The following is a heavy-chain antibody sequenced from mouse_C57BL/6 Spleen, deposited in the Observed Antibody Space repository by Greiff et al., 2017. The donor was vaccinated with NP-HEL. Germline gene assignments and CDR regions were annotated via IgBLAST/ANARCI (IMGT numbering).Heavy chain of an antibody. CDR3: TRYYYGNYFDY. J-gene: IGHJ2*01. CDR2: IDPETGGT. V-gene: IGHV1-15*01. CDR1: GYTFTDYE. D-gene: IGHD2-1*01. Sequence: QLQQSGAELVRPGASVTLSCKASGYTFTDYEMHWVKQTPVHGLEWIGAIDPETGGTAYNQKFKGKAILTADKSSSTAYMELRSLTSEDSAVYYCTRYYYGNYFDYWGQGTTLTVSS.